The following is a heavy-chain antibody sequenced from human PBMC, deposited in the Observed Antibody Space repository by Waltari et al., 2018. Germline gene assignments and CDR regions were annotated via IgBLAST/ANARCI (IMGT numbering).Heavy chain of an antibody. CDR2: INWDGSST. D-gene: IGHD4-4*01. Sequence: EEQLVESGGGVVRPGGSLRLSCAAGGFPLDHSAMAWVRQAPGKGLEWVSGINWDGSSTGYADSVKGRFTISRDNANNSLHLHVNSLTAEDTAFYYCARVNSNYVNWFDPWGQGTLVIVSS. V-gene: IGHV3-20*04. CDR1: GFPLDHSA. CDR3: ARVNSNYVNWFDP. J-gene: IGHJ5*02.